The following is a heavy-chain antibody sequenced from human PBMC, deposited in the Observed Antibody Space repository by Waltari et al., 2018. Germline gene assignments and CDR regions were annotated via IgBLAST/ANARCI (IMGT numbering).Heavy chain of an antibody. CDR3: AKGSGWHEFTEYFQD. CDR2: ISYDGNNK. Sequence: QVQLVESGGGVVQPGRSLRVSCVASGFTFSSHDMHWVRQAPGKGLEWVAVISYDGNNKYYADSVQGRFTISRDNSKNTLYLQMNSLRAEDTAMYYCAKGSGWHEFTEYFQDWGQGTLVTVSS. V-gene: IGHV3-30*18. J-gene: IGHJ1*01. D-gene: IGHD6-19*01. CDR1: GFTFSSHD.